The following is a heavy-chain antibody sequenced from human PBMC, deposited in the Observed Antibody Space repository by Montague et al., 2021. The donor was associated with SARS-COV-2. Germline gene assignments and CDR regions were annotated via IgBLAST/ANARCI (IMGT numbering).Heavy chain of an antibody. V-gene: IGHV4-4*02. CDR3: ALPLGGARFDP. J-gene: IGHJ5*02. D-gene: IGHD3-16*01. CDR2: VLHSGTT. CDR1: GGSISSDNW. Sequence: SETLSLTCTVSGGSISSDNWWTWVRQPSGKGLEWIGDVLHSGTTNYNPSLKSRLTISVDKSKNQISLKLISVTAADTAMYYCALPLGGARFDPWGQGTLVTVSS.